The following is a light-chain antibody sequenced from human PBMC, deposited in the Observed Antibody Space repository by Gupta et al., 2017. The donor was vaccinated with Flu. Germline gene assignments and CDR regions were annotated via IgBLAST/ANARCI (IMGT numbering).Light chain of an antibody. V-gene: IGLV1-44*01. CDR2: SNN. J-gene: IGLJ2*01. CDR1: SSNIGSNT. CDR3: AAWDDSRNGVV. Sequence: QSVLTQPPSASGTPGQRVTISCSGSSSNIGSNTVNWYQQLPGTAPKLLIYSNNRRLSGVPDRFSGSKSGTSASLAISGLQAEDEADYYCAAWDDSRNGVVFGGGTKLTVL.